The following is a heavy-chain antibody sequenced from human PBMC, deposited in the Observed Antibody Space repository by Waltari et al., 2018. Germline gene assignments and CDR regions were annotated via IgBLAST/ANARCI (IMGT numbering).Heavy chain of an antibody. CDR2: VHHSGKT. D-gene: IGHD2-2*01. J-gene: IGHJ4*02. Sequence: QVQLQESGQGLVTPSGTLSLTCAVSGDSISGHYWWSWVRQSPEKGLEWIGQVHHSGKTHYNPSLQSRVAISVDKPKNQFSLNLNSVTAADTAIYYCAGDRAIGLFFDYWGRGTLVTVSS. CDR3: AGDRAIGLFFDY. V-gene: IGHV4-4*02. CDR1: GDSISGHYW.